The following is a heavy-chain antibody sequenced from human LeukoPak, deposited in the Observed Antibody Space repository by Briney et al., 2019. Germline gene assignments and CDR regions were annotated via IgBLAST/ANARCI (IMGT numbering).Heavy chain of an antibody. V-gene: IGHV4-34*01. CDR2: INHSGST. Sequence: SETLSLTCAVYGGSFSGYYWSWIRQPPGKGLEWIGEINHSGSTNYNPSLKSRVIISVDTSKNQFSLKLSSVTAADTAVYYCARGLDYYDSSGYVPFDYWGQGTLVTVSS. CDR1: GGSFSGYY. J-gene: IGHJ4*02. CDR3: ARGLDYYDSSGYVPFDY. D-gene: IGHD3-22*01.